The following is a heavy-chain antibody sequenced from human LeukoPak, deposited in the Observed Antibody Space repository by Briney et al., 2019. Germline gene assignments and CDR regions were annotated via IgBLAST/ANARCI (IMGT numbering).Heavy chain of an antibody. J-gene: IGHJ4*02. D-gene: IGHD6-25*01. CDR1: GFTFSSYA. Sequence: GGSLRLSCAASGFTFSSYAMHWVRQAPGKGLECVAVISYDGSNKYYADSVKGRFTISRDNSKNTLYLQMNSLRAEDTAVYYCARVAAAAVYWGQGTLVTVSS. CDR2: ISYDGSNK. CDR3: ARVAAAAVY. V-gene: IGHV3-30*04.